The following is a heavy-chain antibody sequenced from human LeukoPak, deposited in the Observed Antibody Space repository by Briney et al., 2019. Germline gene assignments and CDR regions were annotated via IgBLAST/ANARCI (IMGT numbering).Heavy chain of an antibody. CDR3: ARLYAYYYDSSGYSPQYNWFDP. CDR1: GYSFTSHW. Sequence: GESLKISCKGSGYSFTSHWIGWVRQMPGKGLEWMGIIYPGDSDTRYSPSFQGQVTISADKSISTAYLQWSSLKASDTAMYYCARLYAYYYDSSGYSPQYNWFDPWGQGTLVTVSS. V-gene: IGHV5-51*01. CDR2: IYPGDSDT. D-gene: IGHD3-22*01. J-gene: IGHJ5*02.